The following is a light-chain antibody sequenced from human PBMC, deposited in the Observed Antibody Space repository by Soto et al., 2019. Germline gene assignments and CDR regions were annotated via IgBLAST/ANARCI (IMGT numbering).Light chain of an antibody. CDR2: DAS. Sequence: EIVLTQSPATLSLSPGERATLSCRASQSVSSYLAWYQQKPGQAPRLLIYDASNRATGIPARFSGSGPGTDFTLTISSLEPEDFAVYYCQQRSNWHPTLTFGGGTKVDIK. V-gene: IGKV3D-11*02. J-gene: IGKJ4*01. CDR1: QSVSSY. CDR3: QQRSNWHPTLT.